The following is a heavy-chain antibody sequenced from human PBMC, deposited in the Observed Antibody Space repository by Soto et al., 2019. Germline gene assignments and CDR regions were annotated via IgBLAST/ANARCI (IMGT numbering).Heavy chain of an antibody. J-gene: IGHJ4*02. Sequence: EVLLVESGGGLVQPGGSLRLSCAASGFTFSDHYINWVRQAPGKGLEWVGRTRNRAMTYTTEYAASVKGRFTISRDDLKNSLYLQMNRLKTEDTAMYYCARSGSSTSCYDYWGRGTLVTVSS. CDR2: TRNRAMTYTT. V-gene: IGHV3-72*01. CDR3: ARSGSSTSCYDY. D-gene: IGHD2-2*01. CDR1: GFTFSDHY.